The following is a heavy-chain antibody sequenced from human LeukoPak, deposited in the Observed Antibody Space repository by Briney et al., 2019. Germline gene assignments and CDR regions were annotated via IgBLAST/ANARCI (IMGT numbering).Heavy chain of an antibody. CDR1: GYSLSTGYY. CDR2: IYYSGTT. V-gene: IGHV4-38-2*02. D-gene: IGHD3-16*02. J-gene: IGHJ4*02. Sequence: PSETLSLTCSVSGYSLSTGYYWGWLRQPPGKGLEWIGNIYYSGTTYYNPSLKSRVTTSVDTSKNQFSLRLSSVTAADTAVYYCARAYDYVWGSYRFTFDYWGQGTLVTVTS. CDR3: ARAYDYVWGSYRFTFDY.